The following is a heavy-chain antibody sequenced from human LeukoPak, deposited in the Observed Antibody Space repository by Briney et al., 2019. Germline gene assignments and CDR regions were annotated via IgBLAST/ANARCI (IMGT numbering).Heavy chain of an antibody. CDR3: ASVPADYDFWSGPEGRGTDY. V-gene: IGHV3-73*01. CDR2: IRSKANSYAT. J-gene: IGHJ4*02. Sequence: GGSLRLSCAASGFTFSGSAMHWVRQASGKGLEWVGRIRSKANSYATAYAASVKGRFTIARDNGKNLLYLQMNSLRAEDTAVYYCASVPADYDFWSGPEGRGTDYWGQGTLVTVSS. CDR1: GFTFSGSA. D-gene: IGHD3-3*01.